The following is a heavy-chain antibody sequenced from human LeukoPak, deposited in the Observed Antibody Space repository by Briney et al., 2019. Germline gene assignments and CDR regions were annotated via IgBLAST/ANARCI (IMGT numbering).Heavy chain of an antibody. D-gene: IGHD2-2*01. Sequence: PGGSLRLSCAASGFTFSSYAMSWVRQAPGKGLEWVSAISGSGGSTYYADSVKGRFTISRDNSKNTLYLQMNSLRAEDTAVYYCAKDRPNIVVVPAALFDYWGQGTLVTVSS. J-gene: IGHJ4*02. CDR1: GFTFSSYA. V-gene: IGHV3-23*01. CDR2: ISGSGGST. CDR3: AKDRPNIVVVPAALFDY.